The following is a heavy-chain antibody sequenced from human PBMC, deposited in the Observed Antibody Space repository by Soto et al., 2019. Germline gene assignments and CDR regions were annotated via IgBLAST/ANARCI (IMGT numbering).Heavy chain of an antibody. V-gene: IGHV3-33*01. D-gene: IGHD6-19*01. Sequence: GGSLRLSCAASGFTFSSYGMHWVRQAPGKGLEWVAVIWYDGSNKYYADSVKGRFTISRDNSKNTLYLQMNSLRAEDTAVYYCARERSEDYYYGMDVWGQGTTVTVSS. CDR1: GFTFSSYG. CDR3: ARERSEDYYYGMDV. J-gene: IGHJ6*02. CDR2: IWYDGSNK.